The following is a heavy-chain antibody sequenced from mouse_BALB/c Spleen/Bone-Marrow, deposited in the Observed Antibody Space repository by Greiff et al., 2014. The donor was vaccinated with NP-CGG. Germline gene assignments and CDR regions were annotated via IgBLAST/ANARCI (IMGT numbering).Heavy chain of an antibody. CDR2: IWADGST. Sequence: VKLVESGPGLVAPSQSLSITCTVSGFSLTNYGVHWVRQPPGKGLEWLGVIWADGSTNYNSALMSRLSISKDNSKSQVFFKMNSLQTDDTAMYYCARITTATGAMDYWGRGTSVTVSS. D-gene: IGHD1-2*01. V-gene: IGHV2-9*02. CDR3: ARITTATGAMDY. CDR1: GFSLTNYG. J-gene: IGHJ4*01.